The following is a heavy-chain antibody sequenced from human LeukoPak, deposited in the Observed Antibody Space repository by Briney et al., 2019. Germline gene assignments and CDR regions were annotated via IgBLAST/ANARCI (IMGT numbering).Heavy chain of an antibody. CDR2: MNPNSGDT. D-gene: IGHD2-2*01. V-gene: IGHV1-8*03. CDR1: GYTFSSYD. Sequence: ASVKVSCKASGYTFSSYDINWVRQATGQGLEWMGWMNPNSGDTGYAQRFQGRVTLTRNTSISTAYMELSSLRSEDTAVYYCARSLPARFWSLPHPPDYWGQGTLVTVSS. CDR3: ARSLPARFWSLPHPPDY. J-gene: IGHJ4*02.